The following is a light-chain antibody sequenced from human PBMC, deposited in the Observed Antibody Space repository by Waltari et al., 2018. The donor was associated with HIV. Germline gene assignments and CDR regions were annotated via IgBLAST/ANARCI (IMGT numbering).Light chain of an antibody. V-gene: IGKV1-39*01. J-gene: IGKJ2*02. CDR1: QSISDY. CDR3: QQSYSTPRT. Sequence: DIQMTQSPSSLSASVGARVSITSRASQSISDYLNWYQQKPGKAPKLLIYAASTLQSGVPSRFSGSGSGTDFTLTISSLQPEDFATYYCQQSYSTPRTFGQGTKLEIK. CDR2: AAS.